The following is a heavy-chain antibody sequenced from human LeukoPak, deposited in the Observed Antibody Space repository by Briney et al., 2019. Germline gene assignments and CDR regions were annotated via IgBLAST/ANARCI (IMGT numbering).Heavy chain of an antibody. D-gene: IGHD6-6*01. CDR2: IYYSGST. CDR1: GGSISSYY. CDR3: ARDRGSSNVDFDY. Sequence: NPSETLSLTCTVSGGSISSYYWSWIRQPPGKGLEWIGYIYYSGSTNYDPSLKSRVTISVDTSKNQFSLKLSSVTAADTAVYYCARDRGSSNVDFDYWGQGTLVTVSS. J-gene: IGHJ4*02. V-gene: IGHV4-59*01.